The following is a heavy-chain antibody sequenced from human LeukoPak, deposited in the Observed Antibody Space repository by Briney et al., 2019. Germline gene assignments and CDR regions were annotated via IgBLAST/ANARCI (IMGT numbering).Heavy chain of an antibody. D-gene: IGHD3-16*01. CDR3: AIGQGVITWGGADVYDV. V-gene: IGHV1-18*01. J-gene: IGHJ3*01. CDR2: ISAYNGNT. Sequence: GASVKVSCKASGYTFISYGISWVRQAPGQGLEWMGWISAYNGNTNYAQKLKGRVTLTADTLTSTAYMELRTLISDDTATYYCAIGQGVITWGGADVYDVWGQGTTVIVSS. CDR1: GYTFISYG.